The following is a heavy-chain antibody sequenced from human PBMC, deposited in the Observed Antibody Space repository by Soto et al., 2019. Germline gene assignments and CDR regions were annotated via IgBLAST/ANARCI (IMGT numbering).Heavy chain of an antibody. Sequence: EVQLVESGGGLVQPGGSLRLSCAASGFTFSSYRMNWVRQAPGKGLEWVSYIGSSTSTIYYADSVKGRFTISRDNAKNSLYLQMNSLRADDTAVYYCARALYGSGSYRPKDYWGQGTLVTVSS. D-gene: IGHD3-10*01. V-gene: IGHV3-48*01. CDR2: IGSSTSTI. CDR1: GFTFSSYR. CDR3: ARALYGSGSYRPKDY. J-gene: IGHJ4*02.